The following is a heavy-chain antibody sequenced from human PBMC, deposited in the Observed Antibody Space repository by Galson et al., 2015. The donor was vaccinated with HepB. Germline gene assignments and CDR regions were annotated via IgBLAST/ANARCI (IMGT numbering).Heavy chain of an antibody. D-gene: IGHD6-13*01. Sequence: SLRLSCAAFGVAFSSNAMSWVRQAPGKGLEWVSVISDSGGITHYADSVKGRFTISRDNSKNTLYLQMNSLRAEDTAIYYCANAATGTWAIFDYWGQGTLVTVSS. V-gene: IGHV3-23*01. CDR1: GVAFSSNA. CDR2: ISDSGGIT. CDR3: ANAATGTWAIFDY. J-gene: IGHJ4*02.